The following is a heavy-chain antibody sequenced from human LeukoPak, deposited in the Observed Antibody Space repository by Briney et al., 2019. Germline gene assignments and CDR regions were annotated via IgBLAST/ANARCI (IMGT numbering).Heavy chain of an antibody. Sequence: ASVTVSFKASGFTFTISAVQWVRQARGQRLEWIGWIVVGSGNTNYAQKFQGWVTMTRDTSISTAYMELSRLRSDDTAVYYCARELSGDFNHYYYYGMDVWGQGTTVTVSS. CDR3: ARELSGDFNHYYYYGMDV. V-gene: IGHV1-58*01. CDR1: GFTFTISA. CDR2: IVVGSGNT. D-gene: IGHD4-17*01. J-gene: IGHJ6*02.